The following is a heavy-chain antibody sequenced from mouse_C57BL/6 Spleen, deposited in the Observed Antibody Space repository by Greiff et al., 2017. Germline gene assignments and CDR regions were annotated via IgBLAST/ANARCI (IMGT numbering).Heavy chain of an antibody. CDR3: AREATMVTEGFAY. Sequence: QVQLQQPGAELVMPGASVKMSCKASGYTFTSSWITWVKQRPGQGLAWIGDIYPGSGSTNYNEKFKSKATLTVDTSSSPAYMQLSILTSEDSAVYYCAREATMVTEGFAYWGQGTLVTVSA. J-gene: IGHJ3*01. D-gene: IGHD2-2*01. CDR2: IYPGSGST. V-gene: IGHV1-55*01. CDR1: GYTFTSSW.